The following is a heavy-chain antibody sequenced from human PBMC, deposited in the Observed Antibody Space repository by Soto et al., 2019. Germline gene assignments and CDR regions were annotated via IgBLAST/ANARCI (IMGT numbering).Heavy chain of an antibody. CDR2: ISSSSSYI. Sequence: EVQLVESGGGLVKPGGSLRLSCAASGFTFSSYSMNWVRQAPAKGLEWVSSISSSSSYIYYADSVKGRFTISRDNAKNSLYLQMNSLRAEDTAVYYCARGRYSSSWYLAEGWFDPWGQGTLVTVSS. D-gene: IGHD6-13*01. J-gene: IGHJ5*02. CDR3: ARGRYSSSWYLAEGWFDP. CDR1: GFTFSSYS. V-gene: IGHV3-21*01.